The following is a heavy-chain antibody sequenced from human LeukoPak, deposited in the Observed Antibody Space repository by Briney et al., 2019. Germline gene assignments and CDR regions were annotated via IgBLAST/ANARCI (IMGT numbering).Heavy chain of an antibody. Sequence: ASVTVSCKASGYTFTTYDITWVRQAPGQGLEWMGWMNPNSGNTAYAQKLQGRVTITRNTSISTAYMELSSLRSEDTAVYYCAREDYYDSGSNDYWGQGTLVTVSS. J-gene: IGHJ4*02. CDR3: AREDYYDSGSNDY. D-gene: IGHD3-22*01. V-gene: IGHV1-8*03. CDR2: MNPNSGNT. CDR1: GYTFTTYD.